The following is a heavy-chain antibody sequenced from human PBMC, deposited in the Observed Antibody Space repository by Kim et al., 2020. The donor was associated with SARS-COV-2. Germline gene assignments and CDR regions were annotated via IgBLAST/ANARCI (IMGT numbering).Heavy chain of an antibody. CDR1: GFSFSNAW. Sequence: GGSLRLSCAASGFSFSNAWMRWVRQAPGKGLEWVGRIKSKTDGGTTDYAAPVKGRFTISRDDSKNTLYLQMNSLKTEDTAVYYRATDVRCADNTCYFFDYWGQGTLVTVSS. V-gene: IGHV3-15*01. CDR2: IKSKTDGGTT. D-gene: IGHD2-21*01. CDR3: ATDVRCADNTCYFFDY. J-gene: IGHJ4*02.